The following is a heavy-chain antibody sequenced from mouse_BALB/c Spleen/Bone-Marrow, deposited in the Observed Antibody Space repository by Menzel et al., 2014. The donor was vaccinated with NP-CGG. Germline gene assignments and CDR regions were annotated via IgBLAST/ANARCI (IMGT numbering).Heavy chain of an antibody. V-gene: IGHV5-6-3*01. CDR2: INSNGGST. D-gene: IGHD2-4*01. CDR3: ARDYDYDY. J-gene: IGHJ2*01. CDR1: GFTFSSYG. Sequence: EVQRVESGGGLVQPGGPLKLSCAASGFTFSSYGMSWVRRTPDKRLELVATINSNGGSTYYPDSVKGRFTISRDNAKNTLYLQMSSLKSEDTAMYYCARDYDYDYRGQGTTLTVSS.